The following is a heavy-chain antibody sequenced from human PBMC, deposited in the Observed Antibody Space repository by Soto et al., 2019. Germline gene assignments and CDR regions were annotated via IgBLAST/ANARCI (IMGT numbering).Heavy chain of an antibody. Sequence: PSETLSLTCTVSGGSISSGGYYWSWIRQHPGKGLEWIGYIYYSGSTYYNPSLKSRVTISVDTSKNQFSLKLSSVTAADTAVYYCARVDYDSSGYYYFDYWGQGTLVTVSS. CDR1: GGSISSGGYY. CDR2: IYYSGST. V-gene: IGHV4-31*03. CDR3: ARVDYDSSGYYYFDY. D-gene: IGHD3-22*01. J-gene: IGHJ4*02.